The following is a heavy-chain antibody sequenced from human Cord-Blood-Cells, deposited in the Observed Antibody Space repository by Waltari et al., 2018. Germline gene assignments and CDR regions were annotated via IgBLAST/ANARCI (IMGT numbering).Heavy chain of an antibody. CDR1: GFTFSSYW. V-gene: IGHV3-74*01. Sequence: EVQLVGSGGGLVQPGGSLSLPCAASGFTFSSYWMHWVRQDPGKGLVWVSRINSDGSSTSYADSVKGRFTISRDNAKNTLYLQMNSLRAEDTAVYYCARSQLWSGYYPLWFDPWGQGTLVTVSS. CDR3: ARSQLWSGYYPLWFDP. D-gene: IGHD3-3*01. CDR2: INSDGSST. J-gene: IGHJ5*02.